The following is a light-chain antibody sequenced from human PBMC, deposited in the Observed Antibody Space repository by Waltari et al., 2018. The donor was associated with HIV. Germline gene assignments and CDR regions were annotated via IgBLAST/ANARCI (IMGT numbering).Light chain of an antibody. V-gene: IGLV3-25*03. J-gene: IGLJ1*01. Sequence: SYELTQPPSVSVSPGQTARITCSGDALPKQYAYWYQQKPGQAPVVMIYKDSERPSGIPERFSGSSSGTTVTLTISGVQAEDDADYYCQSADSSWTHYVFGTGKKVTVL. CDR1: ALPKQY. CDR3: QSADSSWTHYV. CDR2: KDS.